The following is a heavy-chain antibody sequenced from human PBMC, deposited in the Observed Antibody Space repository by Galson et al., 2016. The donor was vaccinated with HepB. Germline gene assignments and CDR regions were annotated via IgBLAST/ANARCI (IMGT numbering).Heavy chain of an antibody. D-gene: IGHD2-2*01. CDR2: SNK. CDR3: AKPPGYCTSISCSALGGY. J-gene: IGHJ4*02. V-gene: IGHV3-30*02. Sequence: SNKYYADSVEGRFTISRDNSKNTLYLQMNSLRPEDTAVYYCAKPPGYCTSISCSALGGYWGQGTLVTVSS.